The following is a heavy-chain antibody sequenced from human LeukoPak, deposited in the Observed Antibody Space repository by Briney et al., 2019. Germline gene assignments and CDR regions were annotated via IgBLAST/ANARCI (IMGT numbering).Heavy chain of an antibody. CDR2: IYYSGST. CDR1: GGSISSGDYY. V-gene: IGHV4-30-4*08. J-gene: IGHJ4*02. Sequence: PSETLSLTCTVSGGSISSGDYYWSWIRQPPGKGLEWIGYIYYSGSTYYNPSLKSRVTMSVDTSKNQFSLKLSSVTAADTAVYYCARGFYYAAGQFDYWGQGTLVTVSS. CDR3: ARGFYYAAGQFDY. D-gene: IGHD6-13*01.